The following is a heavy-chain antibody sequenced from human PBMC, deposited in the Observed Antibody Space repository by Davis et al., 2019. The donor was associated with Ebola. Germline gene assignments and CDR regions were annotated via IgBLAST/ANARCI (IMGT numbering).Heavy chain of an antibody. CDR2: IIPIFGTA. CDR3: ARGPLRSSGTFDY. J-gene: IGHJ4*02. Sequence: SVKVSCKASGGTFSSYAISWVRQAPGQGLEWMGGIIPIFGTANYAQKFQGRVTMTRDTSTSTVYMELSSLRSEDTAVYYCARGPLRSSGTFDYWGQGTLVTVSS. CDR1: GGTFSSYA. D-gene: IGHD6-19*01. V-gene: IGHV1-69*05.